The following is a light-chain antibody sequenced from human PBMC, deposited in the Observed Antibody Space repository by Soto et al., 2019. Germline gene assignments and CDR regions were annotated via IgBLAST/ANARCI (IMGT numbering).Light chain of an antibody. CDR2: DVS. Sequence: QSVLTQPRSVSGSPGQSVTISCTGTSSDVGDYKYVSWYRQHPGKAPKLIIYDVSERPSGVPDRFSGSKSGNTASLTISGLQAEDEADYYCCSYAGSYSDVFGTGTKVTVL. J-gene: IGLJ1*01. CDR1: SSDVGDYKY. V-gene: IGLV2-11*01. CDR3: CSYAGSYSDV.